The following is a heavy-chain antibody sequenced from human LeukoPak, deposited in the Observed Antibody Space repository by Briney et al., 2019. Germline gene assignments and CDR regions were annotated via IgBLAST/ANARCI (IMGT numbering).Heavy chain of an antibody. D-gene: IGHD3-9*01. Sequence: PSETLSLTCTVSGGSISSYYWSWIRQPAGKGLEWIGRMYISGSTNYNPSLKSRVTMSVDTSMNQFSLKLNSVTAADTAVYYCAREGDDILTGYSFDAFDVWGQGTMVTVSS. CDR2: MYISGST. V-gene: IGHV4-4*07. J-gene: IGHJ3*01. CDR3: AREGDDILTGYSFDAFDV. CDR1: GGSISSYY.